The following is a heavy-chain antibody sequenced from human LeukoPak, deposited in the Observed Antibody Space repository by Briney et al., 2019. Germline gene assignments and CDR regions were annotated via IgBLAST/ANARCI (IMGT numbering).Heavy chain of an antibody. V-gene: IGHV5-51*01. CDR1: GFSFSSYW. J-gene: IGHJ3*02. Sequence: GESLKISCKGAGFSFSSYWIGWVRQMPGKGLEWLGIIYPGDSDTTYSPSFEGQVTISADKSISTAYLQWTSLKAADNAMFYCARRDGAFDIWGQGTMVTVSS. CDR2: IYPGDSDT. CDR3: ARRDGAFDI.